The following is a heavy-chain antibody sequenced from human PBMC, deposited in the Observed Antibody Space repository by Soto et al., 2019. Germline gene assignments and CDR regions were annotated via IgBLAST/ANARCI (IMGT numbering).Heavy chain of an antibody. V-gene: IGHV4-59*12. CDR2: IYYSGST. D-gene: IGHD6-19*01. CDR1: GGSISSYY. Sequence: TLSLTCTVSGGSISSYYWSWIRQPPGKGLEWIGYIYYSGSTNYNPSLKSRVTISVDTSKNRFSLKLSSVTAADTAAYYCARVVAVAGRIFDYWGQGTLVTVS. J-gene: IGHJ4*02. CDR3: ARVVAVAGRIFDY.